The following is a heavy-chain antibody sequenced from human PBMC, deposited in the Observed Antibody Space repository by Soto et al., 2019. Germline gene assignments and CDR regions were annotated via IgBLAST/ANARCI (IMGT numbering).Heavy chain of an antibody. D-gene: IGHD6-13*01. V-gene: IGHV4-59*01. CDR1: GGSISSYY. CDR2: IYYSGST. J-gene: IGHJ5*02. CDR3: ARLTSGYILAQKHFDP. Sequence: SETLSLTCTVSGGSISSYYWSWIRQPPGKGLEWIGYIYYSGSTNYNPSLKSRVTISVDTSKNQFSLKLSSVTAADTAVYYCARLTSGYILAQKHFDPWGQGTLVTVSP.